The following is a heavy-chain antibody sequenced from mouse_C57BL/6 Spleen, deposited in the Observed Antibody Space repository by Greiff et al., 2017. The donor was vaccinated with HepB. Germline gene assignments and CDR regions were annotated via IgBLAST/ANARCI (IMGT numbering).Heavy chain of an antibody. CDR2: IHPNSGST. V-gene: IGHV1-64*01. CDR1: GYTFTSYW. D-gene: IGHD1-1*02. CDR3: ARWVALRAADY. J-gene: IGHJ2*01. Sequence: VQLQQPGAELVKPGASVKLSCKASGYTFTSYWMHWVKQRPGQGLEWIGMIHPNSGSTNYNEKFKSKATLTVDKSSSTAYMQLSSLTSEDSAVYYCARWVALRAADYWGQGTTLTVSS.